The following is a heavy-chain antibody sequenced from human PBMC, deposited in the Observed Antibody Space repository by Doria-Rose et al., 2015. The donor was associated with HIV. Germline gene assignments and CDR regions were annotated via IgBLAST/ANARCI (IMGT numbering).Heavy chain of an antibody. Sequence: ESGPVLVKSTETLTLTCTVSGVSLSSPGMGVSWIRQPPGKALEWLANIFSDDERSYKTSLKSRLTISRGTSNSQVVLTMTDMDPVDTATYYCARIKSSRWYHKYYFDFWGQGTLVIVSA. V-gene: IGHV2-26*01. CDR1: GVSLSSPGMG. J-gene: IGHJ4*02. CDR2: IFSDDER. D-gene: IGHD6-13*01. CDR3: ARIKSSRWYHKYYFDF.